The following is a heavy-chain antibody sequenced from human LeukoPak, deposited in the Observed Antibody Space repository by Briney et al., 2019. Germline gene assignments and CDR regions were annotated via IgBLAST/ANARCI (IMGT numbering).Heavy chain of an antibody. CDR3: ARGPSIFVIFRGWFDP. Sequence: ASVKVSCKASGYTFTGYYMHWVRQAPGQGLEWMGWINPNSGGTNYAQKFQGRVTMTRNTSISTAYMELSSLRSEDTAVYYCARGPSIFVIFRGWFDPWGQGTLVTVSS. CDR2: INPNSGGT. CDR1: GYTFTGYY. D-gene: IGHD2-21*01. J-gene: IGHJ5*02. V-gene: IGHV1-2*02.